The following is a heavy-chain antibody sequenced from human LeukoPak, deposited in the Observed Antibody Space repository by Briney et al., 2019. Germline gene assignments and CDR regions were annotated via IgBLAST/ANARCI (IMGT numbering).Heavy chain of an antibody. J-gene: IGHJ4*02. V-gene: IGHV3-7*01. CDR1: GLTFNKYW. D-gene: IGHD3-10*01. CDR3: AKDRSKGSYGDEFDF. Sequence: GGSLRLSCEASGLTFNKYWMTWVRQAPGKGLEWVANIKQDGSEKNYVDSVKGRFTISRDNAKNSLSLRMNSLSAEDTAVYYCAKDRSKGSYGDEFDFWGQGTLVTVSS. CDR2: IKQDGSEK.